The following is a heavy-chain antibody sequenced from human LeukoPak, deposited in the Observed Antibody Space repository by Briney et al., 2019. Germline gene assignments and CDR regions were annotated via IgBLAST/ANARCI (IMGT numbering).Heavy chain of an antibody. D-gene: IGHD3-10*01. Sequence: GGSLRLSCAASGFTFSSYGMHWVRQAPGKGLEWVAVIWYDGSNKYYADSVKGRFTISRDNSKNTLYLQMNSLRAEDTAVYYCARGEPMVRGGHAFDIWGQGTMVTVSS. CDR3: ARGEPMVRGGHAFDI. V-gene: IGHV3-33*01. CDR1: GFTFSSYG. CDR2: IWYDGSNK. J-gene: IGHJ3*02.